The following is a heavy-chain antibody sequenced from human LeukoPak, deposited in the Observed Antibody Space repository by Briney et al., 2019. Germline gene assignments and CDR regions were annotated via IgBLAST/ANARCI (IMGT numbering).Heavy chain of an antibody. CDR2: IYYGGTT. V-gene: IGHV4-39*01. J-gene: IGHJ3*02. Sequence: SETLSLTCTVSGGFISTSSYYWGWIRQPPGKGLEWIGSIYYGGTTYYNPSLKSRVSISVDTSESQFSLKLSSVTAADTALYYCTRGLPRANDAFDIWGRGTMVTVSS. CDR1: GGFISTSSYY. CDR3: TRGLPRANDAFDI.